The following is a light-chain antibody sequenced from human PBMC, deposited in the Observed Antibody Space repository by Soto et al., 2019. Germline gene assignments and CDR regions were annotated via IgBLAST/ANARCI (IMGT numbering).Light chain of an antibody. V-gene: IGLV2-14*01. CDR1: SSDIGAYKY. J-gene: IGLJ3*02. Sequence: QSVLTQPASVSGSPGQSITISCTGTSSDIGAYKYVSWYQQYPGKAPKLIIYEVRNRPSGVSYRFSGSKSGNTASLAISGLRSEDEADYYCAAWDDSLSGQGVFGGGTKLTVL. CDR3: AAWDDSLSGQGV. CDR2: EVR.